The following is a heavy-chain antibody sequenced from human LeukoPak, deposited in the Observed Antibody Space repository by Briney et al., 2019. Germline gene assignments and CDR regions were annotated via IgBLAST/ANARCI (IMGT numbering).Heavy chain of an antibody. CDR2: ISGHNDNA. J-gene: IGHJ4*02. CDR1: GYTFTSYY. D-gene: IGHD1-1*01. CDR3: ARDGNDVMDY. V-gene: IGHV1-18*04. Sequence: ASVKVSCKASGYTFTSYYMHWVRQAPGQGLEWVGWISGHNDNAHYAQKLQGRVTMTRETSTSTVYMELRSLSSDDTAIYYCARDGNDVMDYWGQGTLVTVSS.